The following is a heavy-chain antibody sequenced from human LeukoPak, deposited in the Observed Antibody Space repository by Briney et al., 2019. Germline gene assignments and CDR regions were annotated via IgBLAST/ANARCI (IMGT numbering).Heavy chain of an antibody. Sequence: SETLSLTCTVSGGSISSYSWSWIRQPPGKGLEWIGYIYHSGSAYYNPSLKSRVTISVDRSKNQFSLKLSSVTAADTAVYYCASSYYYDSSGYYYQLDYWGQGTLVTVSS. V-gene: IGHV4-30-2*01. J-gene: IGHJ4*02. CDR1: GGSISSYS. CDR3: ASSYYYDSSGYYYQLDY. D-gene: IGHD3-22*01. CDR2: IYHSGSA.